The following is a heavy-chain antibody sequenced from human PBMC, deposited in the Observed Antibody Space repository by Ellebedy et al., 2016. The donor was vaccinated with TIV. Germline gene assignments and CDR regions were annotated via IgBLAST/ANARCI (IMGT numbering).Heavy chain of an antibody. CDR2: VYHTGHT. Sequence: GSLRLSXSVSGDSVNSNTFHWGWIRQPPGKGLEWLGNVYHTGHTWYNPSLKSRVTTSVDTSKNSFSLRLTSVTAADTAVYYCARQNTVFGLVIPYYFDSWGQGTLVTVSS. J-gene: IGHJ4*02. CDR3: ARQNTVFGLVIPYYFDS. V-gene: IGHV4-39*01. CDR1: GDSVNSNTFH. D-gene: IGHD3/OR15-3a*01.